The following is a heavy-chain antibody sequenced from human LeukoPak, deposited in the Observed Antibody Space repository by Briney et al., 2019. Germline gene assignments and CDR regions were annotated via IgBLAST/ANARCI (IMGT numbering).Heavy chain of an antibody. V-gene: IGHV1-2*02. Sequence: ASVKVSCKASGYTFTGYYLHWVRQAPGQGLEWMGWINPNSGVTSSAQRFQGRVTMTRDTSISTAYMELSRLRSDDTAVSYCARVDYTTSSPYLLPDSWGQGTLVTVSS. CDR2: INPNSGVT. CDR1: GYTFTGYY. J-gene: IGHJ4*02. CDR3: ARVDYTTSSPYLLPDS. D-gene: IGHD6-6*01.